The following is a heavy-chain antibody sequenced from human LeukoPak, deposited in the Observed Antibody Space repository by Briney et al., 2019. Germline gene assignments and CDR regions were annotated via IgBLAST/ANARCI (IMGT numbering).Heavy chain of an antibody. CDR3: ARGGGSGWYVDY. D-gene: IGHD6-19*01. Sequence: SETLSLTCAVYGGSFSGYYWSWIRQPPGKGLEWIGEINHSGSTNHNPSLKSRVTISVDTSKNQFSLKLSSVTAADTAVYYCARGGGSGWYVDYWGQGTLVTVSS. V-gene: IGHV4-34*01. CDR1: GGSFSGYY. J-gene: IGHJ4*02. CDR2: INHSGST.